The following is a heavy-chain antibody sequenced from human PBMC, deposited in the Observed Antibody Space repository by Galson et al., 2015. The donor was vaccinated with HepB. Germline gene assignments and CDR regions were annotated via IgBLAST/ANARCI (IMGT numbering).Heavy chain of an antibody. V-gene: IGHV3-30*18. J-gene: IGHJ2*01. Sequence: SLRLSCAASGFTFSSYAMHWVRQAPGKGLEWVSVISYDGSSEYYADSVKGRFTISRDNSKNTLYLQMNSLRAEDTAVYYCAKDIAVTTYSYRYFHVWGRGTLVTVSS. CDR1: GFTFSSYA. CDR3: AKDIAVTTYSYRYFHV. CDR2: ISYDGSSE. D-gene: IGHD4-17*01.